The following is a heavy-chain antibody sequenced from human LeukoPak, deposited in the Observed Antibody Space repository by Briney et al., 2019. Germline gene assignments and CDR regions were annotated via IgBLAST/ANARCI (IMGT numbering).Heavy chain of an antibody. J-gene: IGHJ5*02. CDR2: IYYSGST. CDR1: GGSIRSGDYY. Sequence: KASETLSLTCTGSGGSIRSGDYYWSWIRQPPGKGLEWIGYIYYSGSTYYNPSLKSRVTISVDTSKNQFSLKLSSVTAADTAVCYCARDSSGFDPWGQGTLVTVSS. D-gene: IGHD3-22*01. CDR3: ARDSSGFDP. V-gene: IGHV4-30-4*01.